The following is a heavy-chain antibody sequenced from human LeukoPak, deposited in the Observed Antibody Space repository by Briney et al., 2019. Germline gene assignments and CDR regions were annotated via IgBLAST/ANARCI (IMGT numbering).Heavy chain of an antibody. CDR2: IHYRGTT. V-gene: IGHV4-59*08. CDR1: GASISSYF. Sequence: PSETLSLTCTVSGASISSYFWSRVRQPPGKGLEWIGYIHYRGTTNYSPSLESRVTISKDTSKHQFSLELTSVTAADTAVYYCARHVGNGYSDHFDYWGQGTLVTVSS. CDR3: ARHVGNGYSDHFDY. D-gene: IGHD5-24*01. J-gene: IGHJ4*02.